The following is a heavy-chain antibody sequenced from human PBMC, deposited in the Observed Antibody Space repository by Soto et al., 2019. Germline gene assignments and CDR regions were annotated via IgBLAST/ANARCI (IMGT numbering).Heavy chain of an antibody. CDR1: GYSFSGYG. V-gene: IGHV1-18*01. CDR2: ISTYNGNT. D-gene: IGHD2-21*02. Sequence: QVQLVQSGAEVKKPGASVKVSCQASGYSFSGYGITWVRQAPGQGLEWMGWISTYNGNTKYLQKIQGRVTMTTDTSTSTAYMELRSLRSDDTAIYYCARDHRGGNSGGRFDPWGQGTLVTVSS. J-gene: IGHJ5*02. CDR3: ARDHRGGNSGGRFDP.